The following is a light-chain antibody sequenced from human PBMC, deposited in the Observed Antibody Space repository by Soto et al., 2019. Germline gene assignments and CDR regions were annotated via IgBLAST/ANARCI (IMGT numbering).Light chain of an antibody. J-gene: IGKJ4*01. V-gene: IGKV3-15*01. CDR2: GAS. Sequence: EVVMTQSPATLSVSPWERATLSCRASQSVSGSLAWYQQKPGQAPRLLIYGASTRATGIPDRFSGSGSGTDFTLTISSLQSEDFASYYCQQYNDWPLLTFGGGTKVDI. CDR1: QSVSGS. CDR3: QQYNDWPLLT.